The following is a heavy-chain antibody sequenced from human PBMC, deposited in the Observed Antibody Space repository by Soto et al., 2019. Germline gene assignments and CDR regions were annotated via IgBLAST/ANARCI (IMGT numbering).Heavy chain of an antibody. V-gene: IGHV3-53*01. J-gene: IGHJ5*02. CDR3: ARGLPPDL. D-gene: IGHD2-15*01. CDR2: IWSAGLT. Sequence: PGGSLRISCAASGFTDSSKYMNWVRQAPGKGLEWVSIIWSAGLTYYADSVRGRFTISRDISKNILFLQMNNLRAEDSAIYYCARGLPPDLWGQGTLVTVSS. CDR1: GFTDSSKY.